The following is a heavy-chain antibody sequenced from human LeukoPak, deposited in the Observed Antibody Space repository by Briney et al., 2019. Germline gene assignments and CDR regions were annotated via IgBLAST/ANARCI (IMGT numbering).Heavy chain of an antibody. J-gene: IGHJ3*02. Sequence: GESLRLSCAASEFTFSSYAMSWVRQAPGKGLEWVSAISGSGGSTYYADSVKGRFSISRDNSKNTLYLQMNSLRAEDTAVYYCAKRDRLVRDAFDIWGQGTMVTVSS. CDR1: EFTFSSYA. CDR2: ISGSGGST. CDR3: AKRDRLVRDAFDI. V-gene: IGHV3-23*01. D-gene: IGHD3-9*01.